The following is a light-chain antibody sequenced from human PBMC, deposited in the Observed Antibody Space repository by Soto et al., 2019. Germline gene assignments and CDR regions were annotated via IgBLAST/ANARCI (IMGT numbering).Light chain of an antibody. CDR3: QQYYNWPPYT. CDR1: QSVDTN. Sequence: EVVMTQSPATLSVSPGDRATLSCRASQSVDTNVVWYQQKPGQPPRLLVHSASIRATCVPAKFTGIGSGTDFILTISGLQYDDFTIYYYQQYYNWPPYTFGQGTRMQIK. V-gene: IGKV3-15*01. J-gene: IGKJ2*01. CDR2: SAS.